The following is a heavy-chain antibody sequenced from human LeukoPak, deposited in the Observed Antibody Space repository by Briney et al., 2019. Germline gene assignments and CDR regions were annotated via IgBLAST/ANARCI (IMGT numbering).Heavy chain of an antibody. CDR3: ARRLIVGPAFDY. D-gene: IGHD1-26*01. Sequence: SETLSLTCTVSGGSVSSDNYYWTWIRQPPGKGLEWIGYIYSSGSTNYNPSLKSRLTISVDTSKNQFSLKLSSVTAADTAVYYCARRLIVGPAFDYWGQGTLVTVSS. J-gene: IGHJ4*02. V-gene: IGHV4-61*01. CDR1: GGSVSSDNYY. CDR2: IYSSGST.